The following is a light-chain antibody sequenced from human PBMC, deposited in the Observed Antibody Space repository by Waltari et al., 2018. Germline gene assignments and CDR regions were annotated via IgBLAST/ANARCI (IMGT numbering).Light chain of an antibody. V-gene: IGKV1-13*02. J-gene: IGKJ2*01. CDR1: QGISSA. Sequence: AIQLTQSPSSLSASVGDIFTVTCRASQGISSALAWYQQKPGKAPKLLIYDASSLESGVPSRFSGSGSGTDFTLTISSLQPEDFATYYCQQFNSYPQTFGQGTKLEIK. CDR3: QQFNSYPQT. CDR2: DAS.